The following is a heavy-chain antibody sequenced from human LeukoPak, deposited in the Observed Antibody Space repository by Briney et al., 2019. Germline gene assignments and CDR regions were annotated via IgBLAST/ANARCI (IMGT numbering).Heavy chain of an antibody. D-gene: IGHD1-26*01. Sequence: PGGSLRLSCAASGFTFSSYWMHWVRQAPGKGLVWVSRINGDGSDISYADSVEGRFTISRDNAKNTVYLQMNSLRAEDTAVYYCARGSLGDGSLLIDYWGQGTLVTVSS. J-gene: IGHJ4*02. CDR1: GFTFSSYW. V-gene: IGHV3-74*01. CDR3: ARGSLGDGSLLIDY. CDR2: INGDGSDI.